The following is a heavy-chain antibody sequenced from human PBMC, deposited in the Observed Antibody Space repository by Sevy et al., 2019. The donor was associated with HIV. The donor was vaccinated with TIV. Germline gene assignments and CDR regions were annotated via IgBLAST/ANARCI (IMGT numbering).Heavy chain of an antibody. V-gene: IGHV3-30-3*01. CDR3: ASKEGVVPAATAVDY. Sequence: GGSLRLSCAASGFTFSSYAMHWVRQAPGKGLEWVAVISYDGSNKYYADSVKGQFTISRDNSKNTLYLQMNSLRAEDTAVYYCASKEGVVPAATAVDYWGQGTLVTVSS. J-gene: IGHJ4*02. CDR1: GFTFSSYA. CDR2: ISYDGSNK. D-gene: IGHD2-2*01.